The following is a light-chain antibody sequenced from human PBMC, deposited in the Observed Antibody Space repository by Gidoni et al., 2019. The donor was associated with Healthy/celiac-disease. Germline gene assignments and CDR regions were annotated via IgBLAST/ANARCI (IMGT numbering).Light chain of an antibody. Sequence: DIQMPQSPSSVSASVGDRVPITCRASQGISSWLAWYQQKPGKAPKLLIYAAASLQSGVPSRCSGSGAGTDITLTSSSVEPEDVATYYCQQANSFPLTFGGXTKVEIK. J-gene: IGKJ4*01. CDR3: QQANSFPLT. V-gene: IGKV1-12*01. CDR1: QGISSW. CDR2: AAA.